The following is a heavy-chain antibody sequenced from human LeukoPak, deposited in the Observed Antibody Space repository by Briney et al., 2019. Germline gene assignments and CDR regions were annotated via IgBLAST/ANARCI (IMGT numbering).Heavy chain of an antibody. J-gene: IGHJ4*02. V-gene: IGHV4-59*01. Sequence: SETLSLTCTVSGGSISSYYWSWIRQPPGKGLEWIGYIYYSGNTNYNPSLKSRVTISVDTSKNQFSLKLSSVTAAGTAVYYCARDYDPPGLWGQGTLVTVSS. CDR3: ARDYDPPGL. CDR2: IYYSGNT. D-gene: IGHD3-16*01. CDR1: GGSISSYY.